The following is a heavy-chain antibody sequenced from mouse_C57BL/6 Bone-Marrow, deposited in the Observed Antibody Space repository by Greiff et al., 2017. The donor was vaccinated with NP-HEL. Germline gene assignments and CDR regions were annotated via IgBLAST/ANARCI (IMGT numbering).Heavy chain of an antibody. CDR1: GFNITDYY. CDR3: TTPNWDEFAY. J-gene: IGHJ3*01. V-gene: IGHV14-1*01. CDR2: LDPEDGDT. Sequence: EVQLQQSGAELVRPGASVKLSCTASGFNITDYYMHWVKQRPEQGLEWIGRLDPEDGDTEYAPKFQGKATMTADTSSNTAYLQLSSLTSEDTAVYYCTTPNWDEFAYWGQGTLVTVSA. D-gene: IGHD4-1*01.